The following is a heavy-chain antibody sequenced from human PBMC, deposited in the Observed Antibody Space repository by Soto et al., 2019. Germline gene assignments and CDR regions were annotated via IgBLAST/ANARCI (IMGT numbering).Heavy chain of an antibody. V-gene: IGHV4-59*01. D-gene: IGHD3-9*01. CDR1: GGSISVYY. J-gene: IGHJ4*02. CDR2: VYDNGRP. CDR3: ARGVGSSPPRY. Sequence: SETLSLTCTISGGSISVYYWSWIRQSPRQGLEWIGYVYDNGRPYYSPSLKSRVTISADTSKNQISLKLTSATAADTAVDYCARGVGSSPPRYWGRGTLVTVSS.